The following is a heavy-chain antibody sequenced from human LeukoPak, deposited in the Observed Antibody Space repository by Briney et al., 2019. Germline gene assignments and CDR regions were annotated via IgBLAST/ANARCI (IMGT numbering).Heavy chain of an antibody. CDR3: ARHVSSIAAREFDY. CDR2: INHSGST. D-gene: IGHD6-6*01. J-gene: IGHJ4*02. Sequence: SETLSLTCAVYGGSFGGYYWSWIRQPPGKGLEWIGEINHSGSTNYNPSPKSRVTISVDTSKNQFSLKLSSVTAADTAVYYCARHVSSIAAREFDYWGQGTLVTVSS. CDR1: GGSFGGYY. V-gene: IGHV4-34*01.